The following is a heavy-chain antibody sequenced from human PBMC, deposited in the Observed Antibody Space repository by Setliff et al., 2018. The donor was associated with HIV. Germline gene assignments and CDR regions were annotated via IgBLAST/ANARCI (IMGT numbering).Heavy chain of an antibody. Sequence: GGSLRLSCAASGFTFSSYSMNWVRQAPGKGLEWVSFISSSGSYIYYADSVKGRFTISRDYAKNSLYLQMNSLRADDTAVYYCARVLGYCSGGSCYSYYFDYWGQGTLVTVSS. CDR1: GFTFSSYS. CDR2: ISSSGSYI. V-gene: IGHV3-21*01. D-gene: IGHD2-15*01. CDR3: ARVLGYCSGGSCYSYYFDY. J-gene: IGHJ4*02.